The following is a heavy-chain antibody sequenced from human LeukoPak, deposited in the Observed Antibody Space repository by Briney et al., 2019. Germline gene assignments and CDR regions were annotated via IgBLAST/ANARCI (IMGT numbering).Heavy chain of an antibody. CDR2: INSDGSST. Sequence: PGGSLRLSCAASGFTFSSYWVHWVRQAPGKGLVWVSRINSDGSSTSYADSVKGRFTISRDNAKNTLYLQMNSLRAEDTAVYYCARGDYDFWSGYPYYYYYMDVWGKGTTVTVSS. V-gene: IGHV3-74*01. CDR3: ARGDYDFWSGYPYYYYYMDV. CDR1: GFTFSSYW. D-gene: IGHD3-3*01. J-gene: IGHJ6*03.